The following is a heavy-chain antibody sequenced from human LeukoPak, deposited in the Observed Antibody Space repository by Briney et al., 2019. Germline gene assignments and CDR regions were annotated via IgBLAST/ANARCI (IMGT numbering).Heavy chain of an antibody. V-gene: IGHV3-30*02. Sequence: PGGSLRLSCAASGFTFSSYGMHWVRQAPGKGLEWVAFIRYDGSNKHYADSVKGRFTISRDNSKNTLYLQMNSLRAEDTAVYYCAKDYRYCSSTSCYTWDYYYYMDVWGKGTTVTVSS. CDR3: AKDYRYCSSTSCYTWDYYYYMDV. CDR2: IRYDGSNK. J-gene: IGHJ6*03. D-gene: IGHD2-2*02. CDR1: GFTFSSYG.